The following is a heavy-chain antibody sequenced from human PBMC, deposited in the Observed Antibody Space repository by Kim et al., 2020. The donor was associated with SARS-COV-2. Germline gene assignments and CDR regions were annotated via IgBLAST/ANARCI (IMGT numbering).Heavy chain of an antibody. D-gene: IGHD3-9*01. J-gene: IGHJ3*02. CDR3: ARDQHFDWFDAFDI. Sequence: GGSLRLSCAASGFTFSSYGMHWVRQAPGKGLEWVAVIWYDGSNKYYADSVKGRFTISRDNSKNTLYLQMNSLRAEDTAVYYCARDQHFDWFDAFDIWGQGTMVTVSS. CDR1: GFTFSSYG. V-gene: IGHV3-33*08. CDR2: IWYDGSNK.